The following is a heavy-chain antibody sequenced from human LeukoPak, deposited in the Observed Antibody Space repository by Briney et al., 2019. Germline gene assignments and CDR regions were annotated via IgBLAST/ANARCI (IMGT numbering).Heavy chain of an antibody. J-gene: IGHJ4*02. CDR3: ARANYYDSSGYYYYFDY. V-gene: IGHV4-31*03. CDR2: IYYSGST. CDR1: GGSISSGGYY. Sequence: PSETLSLTCTVSGGSISSGGYYWSWIRQHPGKGLEWIGYIYYSGSTYYNPSLKSRVTISVDTSKNQFSLKLSSVTAADTAVYYCARANYYDSSGYYYYFDYWGQGTLVTVSS. D-gene: IGHD3-22*01.